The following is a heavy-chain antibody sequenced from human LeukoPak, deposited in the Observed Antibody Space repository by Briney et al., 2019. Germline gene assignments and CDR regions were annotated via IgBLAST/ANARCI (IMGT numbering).Heavy chain of an antibody. CDR3: AKDWAAADY. J-gene: IGHJ4*02. Sequence: GRSLRLSCAASGFTFSSYGMHWVRQAPGKGLEWVAVISYDGSNKYYADSVKGRFTISRDNSKNTLYPQMNSLRAEDTAVYYCAKDWAAADYWGQGTLVTVSS. D-gene: IGHD6-13*01. CDR1: GFTFSSYG. V-gene: IGHV3-30*18. CDR2: ISYDGSNK.